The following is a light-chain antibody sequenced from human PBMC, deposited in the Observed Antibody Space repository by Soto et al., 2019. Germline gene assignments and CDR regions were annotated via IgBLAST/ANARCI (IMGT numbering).Light chain of an antibody. J-gene: IGKJ1*01. Sequence: DIQMTQSPSTLSASVGDRVTITCRASQSISSWLAWYQQKPGKAPKLLIYKASSLESGVPSRFSGSGSGTEFTLTMSSLQPDDFATYFCQQYNSYPWTFGQGTKVEIK. CDR2: KAS. CDR1: QSISSW. CDR3: QQYNSYPWT. V-gene: IGKV1-5*03.